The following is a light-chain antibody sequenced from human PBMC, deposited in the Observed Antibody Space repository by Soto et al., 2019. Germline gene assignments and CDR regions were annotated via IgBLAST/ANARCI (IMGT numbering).Light chain of an antibody. J-gene: IGKJ1*01. CDR2: DAS. CDR1: QTVAKNY. V-gene: IGKV3-20*01. CDR3: LQDYNYPRT. Sequence: EIVLTQSPGTLSLSPGERATLSCRASQTVAKNYLAWYQQQPGQAPRLLIYDASTRATGIPDRFTGSGSATDFTLTINRLEPEDFATYYCLQDYNYPRTFGQGTKVEIK.